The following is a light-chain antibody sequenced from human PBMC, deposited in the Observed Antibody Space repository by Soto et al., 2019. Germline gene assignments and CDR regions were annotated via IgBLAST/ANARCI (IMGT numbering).Light chain of an antibody. CDR1: SSDVGGYNY. V-gene: IGLV2-14*01. Sequence: QSALTQPASVSGSPGQSVTISCTGTSSDVGGYNYVSWYQQHPGKAPKFMIYDVSNRPSGVSTRFSGSKSGNTASLTISGLQAEDEADYYCSSYTTGSTPVVFGGGTKVTVL. CDR2: DVS. CDR3: SSYTTGSTPVV. J-gene: IGLJ2*01.